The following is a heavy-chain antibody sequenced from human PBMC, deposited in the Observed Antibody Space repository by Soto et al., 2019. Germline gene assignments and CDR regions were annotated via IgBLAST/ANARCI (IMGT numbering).Heavy chain of an antibody. J-gene: IGHJ6*02. CDR3: AKGRHSRADRVGGMDV. D-gene: IGHD1-26*01. CDR2: ISYDGSNK. V-gene: IGHV3-30*18. Sequence: QVQLVESGGGVVQPGRSLRLSCAASGFTFSSYGMHWVRQAPGKGLEWVAVISYDGSNKYYADSVKGRFTISRDNSKNTLYLQMTSVRAEDTAVYCCAKGRHSRADRVGGMDVWGQGTTVTVSS. CDR1: GFTFSSYG.